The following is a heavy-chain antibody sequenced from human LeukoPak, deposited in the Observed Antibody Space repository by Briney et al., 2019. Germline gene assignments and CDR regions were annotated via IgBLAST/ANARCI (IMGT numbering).Heavy chain of an antibody. Sequence: GESLKISCKASGYSFSNYWIGWVRQVPGKGLEWMGIVYPRDSDTRYSPSFQGQVTISVDKSISTAYLQWSSLKASDTATYYCARLLSYDDLDYWGQGTLVTVSS. D-gene: IGHD3-22*01. V-gene: IGHV5-51*01. CDR3: ARLLSYDDLDY. J-gene: IGHJ4*02. CDR1: GYSFSNYW. CDR2: VYPRDSDT.